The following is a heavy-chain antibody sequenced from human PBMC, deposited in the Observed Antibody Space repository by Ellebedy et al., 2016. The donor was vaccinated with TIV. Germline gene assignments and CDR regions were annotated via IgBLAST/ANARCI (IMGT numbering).Heavy chain of an antibody. J-gene: IGHJ3*02. CDR3: ARTRAFDI. Sequence: GESLKISXVASGFTFSNYGLHWVRQRPGKGLEWVAFISYDESKKYYADSVKGRFTISRDNAKNSVYLQMNSLRAEDTAVYYCARTRAFDIWGQGTMVTVSS. CDR2: ISYDESKK. CDR1: GFTFSNYG. V-gene: IGHV3-33*08.